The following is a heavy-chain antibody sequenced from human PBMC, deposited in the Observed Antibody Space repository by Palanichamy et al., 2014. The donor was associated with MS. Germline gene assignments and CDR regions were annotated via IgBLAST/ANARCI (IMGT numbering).Heavy chain of an antibody. D-gene: IGHD1-1*01. V-gene: IGHV3-9*01. CDR1: GFTFDAYA. CDR3: AKAALRTGTTGDDAFDI. Sequence: EVQLVESGGGLVQPGRSLRLSCAASGFTFDAYAMHWVRQAPGKGLEWVSGISWNSDTTGYADSVKGRFTISRDNAKNSLYVQMSSLRGEDTALYYSAKAALRTGTTGDDAFDIWGQGTMVTVSS. J-gene: IGHJ3*02. CDR2: ISWNSDTT.